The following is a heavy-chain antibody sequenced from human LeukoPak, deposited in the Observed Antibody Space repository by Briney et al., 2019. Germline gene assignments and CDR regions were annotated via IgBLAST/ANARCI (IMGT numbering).Heavy chain of an antibody. Sequence: QPGGSLRLSCAASGFTFSSYAMSWVRQAPGKGLEWVSAISGSGGSTYYADSVKGRFTISRDNSKNTLYLQMNSLRAEDTAVYYCAKDRGGYSSGWYPFDYWGQGTLVTVSS. CDR2: ISGSGGST. J-gene: IGHJ4*02. CDR1: GFTFSSYA. CDR3: AKDRGGYSSGWYPFDY. D-gene: IGHD6-19*01. V-gene: IGHV3-23*01.